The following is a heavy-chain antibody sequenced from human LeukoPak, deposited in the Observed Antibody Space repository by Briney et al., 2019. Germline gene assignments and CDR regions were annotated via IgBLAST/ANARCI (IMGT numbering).Heavy chain of an antibody. V-gene: IGHV1-18*04. CDR2: ATPHNVKM. D-gene: IGHD6-6*01. J-gene: IGHJ4*02. CDR1: GYTFTSYY. Sequence: GASVKVSCKASGYTFTSYYMHWVRQAPGQGLEWMGWATPHNVKMTSAQSLQGRLTLTTDTSSRKAYLELRGLTSDDTAIYYCARDHGTSSPDLVDYWGPGTLVTVSS. CDR3: ARDHGTSSPDLVDY.